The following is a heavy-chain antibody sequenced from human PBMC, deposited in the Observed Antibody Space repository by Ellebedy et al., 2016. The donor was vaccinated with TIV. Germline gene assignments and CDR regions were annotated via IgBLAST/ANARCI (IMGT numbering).Heavy chain of an antibody. CDR3: ARDREYYDSSGYYYDSKMADYYYGMDV. J-gene: IGHJ6*02. D-gene: IGHD3-22*01. V-gene: IGHV3-30*04. Sequence: GESLKISXAASGFTFSSYAMHWVRQAPGKGLEWVAVISYDGSNKYYADSVKGRFTISRDNSKNTLYLQMNSLRAEDTAVYYCARDREYYDSSGYYYDSKMADYYYGMDVWGQGTTVTVSS. CDR2: ISYDGSNK. CDR1: GFTFSSYA.